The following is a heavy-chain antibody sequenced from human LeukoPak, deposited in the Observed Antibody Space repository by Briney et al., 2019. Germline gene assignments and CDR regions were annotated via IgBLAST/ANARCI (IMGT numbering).Heavy chain of an antibody. CDR2: INPNSGDT. CDR3: ARDYCSSTSCLFDY. Sequence: ASVKVSCRASGYTFTGYHMHWVRQAPGQGLEWMGRINPNSGDTNYAQKFQGRVAMTRDTSISTAFMELTRLRSDDTAVYYCARDYCSSTSCLFDYWGQGTLVTVSS. V-gene: IGHV1-2*06. J-gene: IGHJ4*02. D-gene: IGHD2-2*01. CDR1: GYTFTGYH.